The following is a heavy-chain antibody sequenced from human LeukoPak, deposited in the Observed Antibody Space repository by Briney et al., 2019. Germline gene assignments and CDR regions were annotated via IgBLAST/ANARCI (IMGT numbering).Heavy chain of an antibody. Sequence: SETLSLTCTVSGVSISSYYWSWIRQPAGKGLEWIGRIYTSGSTNYNPSLKSRVTMSVDTSKNQFSLKLSSVTAADTAAYYCARGEYSSSWYGYWGQGTLVTVSS. V-gene: IGHV4-4*07. CDR1: GVSISSYY. CDR3: ARGEYSSSWYGY. CDR2: IYTSGST. J-gene: IGHJ4*02. D-gene: IGHD6-13*01.